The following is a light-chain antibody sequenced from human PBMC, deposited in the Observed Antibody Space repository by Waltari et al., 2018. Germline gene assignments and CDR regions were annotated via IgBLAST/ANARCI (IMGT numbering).Light chain of an antibody. J-gene: IGKJ4*01. V-gene: IGKV3-20*01. Sequence: EIVLTQSPGTLSLSPGERATLSCRASQTVSKNYLAWYQQKPGQAPRLLIDDASTRDTGIPDRFSGSGSRTDFTLTISRLEPEDFAVYYCQQCAISPLTFGGGTKVEI. CDR2: DAS. CDR3: QQCAISPLT. CDR1: QTVSKNY.